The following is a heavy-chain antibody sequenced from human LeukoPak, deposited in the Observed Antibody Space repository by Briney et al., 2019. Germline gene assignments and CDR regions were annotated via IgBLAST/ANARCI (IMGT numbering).Heavy chain of an antibody. CDR2: IWYDGSNK. J-gene: IGHJ4*02. CDR3: ARGPPFRIITIFGVVTDFDY. Sequence: GGSLRLSCAASGFTFSSYGMHWVRQAPGKGLEWVAVIWYDGSNKYYADSVKGRFTISRDNSKNTLYLQMNSLRAEDTAVCYCARGPPFRIITIFGVVTDFDYWGQGTLVTVSS. V-gene: IGHV3-33*01. CDR1: GFTFSSYG. D-gene: IGHD3-3*01.